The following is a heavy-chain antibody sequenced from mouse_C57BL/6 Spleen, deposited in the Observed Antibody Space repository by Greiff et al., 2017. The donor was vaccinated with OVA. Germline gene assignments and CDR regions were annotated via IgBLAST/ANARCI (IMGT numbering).Heavy chain of an antibody. Sequence: VQLQQPGAELVKPGASVKMSCTASGYTFTSYWITWVKQRPGQGLEWIGDIYPGSGSTNYNEKFKSKATLTVDTSSSTAYMQLSSLTSEDSAVYYGARGLSGSSPFDYWGQGTTLTVSS. J-gene: IGHJ2*01. CDR3: ARGLSGSSPFDY. D-gene: IGHD1-1*01. CDR2: IYPGSGST. V-gene: IGHV1-55*01. CDR1: GYTFTSYW.